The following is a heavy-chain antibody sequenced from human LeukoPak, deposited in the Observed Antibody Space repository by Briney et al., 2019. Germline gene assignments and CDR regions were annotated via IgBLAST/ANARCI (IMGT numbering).Heavy chain of an antibody. V-gene: IGHV4-59*08. CDR3: ARLPSH. CDR2: ISDRGGA. CDR1: GGSISNYD. J-gene: IGHJ4*02. Sequence: SETLSLTCTVSGGSISNYDWSWIRQPPGKEPEWIGNISDRGGATYNPSLKSRVTMSVDTSKTHFSLKLNSVTAADTAEYYCARLPSHWGQGTLVTVSS.